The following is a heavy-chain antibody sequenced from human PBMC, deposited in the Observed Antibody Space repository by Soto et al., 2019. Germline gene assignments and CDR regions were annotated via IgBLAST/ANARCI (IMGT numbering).Heavy chain of an antibody. V-gene: IGHV3-11*06. CDR2: ISSSSSYT. J-gene: IGHJ6*02. CDR3: AREDLYYYYGMDV. CDR1: GFTFSDYY. Sequence: GGSLRLSCAASGFTFSDYYMSWIRQAPGKGLEWVSYISSSSSYTNYADSVKGRFTISRDNAKNSLYLQMNSLRAEDTAVYYCAREDLYYYYGMDVWGQGTTVTVSS.